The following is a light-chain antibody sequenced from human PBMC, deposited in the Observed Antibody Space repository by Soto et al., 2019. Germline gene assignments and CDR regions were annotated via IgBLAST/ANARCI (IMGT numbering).Light chain of an antibody. CDR1: SSDVGGYNY. CDR2: DVS. J-gene: IGLJ3*02. V-gene: IGLV2-14*03. Sequence: QSALTQPASVSGSPGQSITISCTGTSSDVGGYNYVSWYQQHPGKAPKLIIYDVSSRPSGVSHRFSGSRSGNTASLTISGLQAEDEADYYGSSLTGSNTWVFGGGTKLTVL. CDR3: SSLTGSNTWV.